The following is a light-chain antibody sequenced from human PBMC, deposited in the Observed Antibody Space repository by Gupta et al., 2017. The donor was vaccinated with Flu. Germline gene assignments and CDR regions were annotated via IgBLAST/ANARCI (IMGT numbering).Light chain of an antibody. CDR1: QGIRNY. CDR2: AAS. V-gene: IGKV1-17*01. J-gene: IGKJ1*01. Sequence: DIQMTQSPSSLSASVGGTVTITCRASQGIRNYLGWYQQKPGKAPKRLIYAASTLQSGVPSRFSGSGSGTEFTLTISSLQPEDFAAYYCRQYWTYPWAFRQGTRVNIK. CDR3: RQYWTYPWA.